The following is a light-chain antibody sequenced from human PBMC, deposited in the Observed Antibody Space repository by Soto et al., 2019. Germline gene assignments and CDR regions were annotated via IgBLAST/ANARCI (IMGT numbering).Light chain of an antibody. V-gene: IGKV3-20*01. CDR3: QQYGSPPT. J-gene: IGKJ1*01. CDR2: GAS. CDR1: QSVSSSY. Sequence: EIVLTQSPGTLSLSPGERATLSCRASQSVSSSYLAWYQQKPGQAPKLLIYGASSRATGIPDRFSGSGSGTVFTLTISRMDPEDVAVDYCQQYGSPPTFGQGTKVDIK.